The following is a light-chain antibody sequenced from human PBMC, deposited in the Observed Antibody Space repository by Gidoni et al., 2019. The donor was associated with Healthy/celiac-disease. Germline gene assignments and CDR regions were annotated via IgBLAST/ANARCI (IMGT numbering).Light chain of an antibody. V-gene: IGKV4-1*01. CDR2: WAS. CDR1: QSVLYSSNNKNY. CDR3: QQYYSTPPT. Sequence: DIVMTQSPDSLAVSLGERATINCKSSQSVLYSSNNKNYLAWYQQKPGQPPKLLIYWASTRESGVPDRFSGSGSGTDFTLTISSLQAEDVAVYYCQQYYSTPPTFGPXTKVDSK. J-gene: IGKJ3*01.